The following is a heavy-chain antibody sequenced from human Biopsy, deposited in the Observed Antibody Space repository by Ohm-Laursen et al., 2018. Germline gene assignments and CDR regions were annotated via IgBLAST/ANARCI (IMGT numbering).Heavy chain of an antibody. D-gene: IGHD5/OR15-5a*01. J-gene: IGHJ6*02. CDR1: GFTFRTYG. Sequence: SLRLSCSAPGFTFRTYGMHWVRLAPGKGLEWVAVISYDQITKHYADSVRGRFTISRDNSKNTLYLQVNSLRAEDTAVYYCAKDLSVYYYYGIDVWGQGTAVTVSS. CDR2: ISYDQITK. V-gene: IGHV3-30*18. CDR3: AKDLSVYYYYGIDV.